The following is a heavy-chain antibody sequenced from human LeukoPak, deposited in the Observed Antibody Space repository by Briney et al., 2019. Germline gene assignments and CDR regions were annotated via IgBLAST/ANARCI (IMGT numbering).Heavy chain of an antibody. CDR2: IYYSGST. CDR3: ARDSFYGTLDY. CDR1: GFPFSTYW. J-gene: IGHJ4*02. Sequence: PGGSLRLSCAASGFPFSTYWMSWIRQPPGKGLEWIGYIYYSGSTNYNPSLKSRVTISVDTSKNQFSLKLSSVTAADTAVYYCARDSFYGTLDYWGQGTLVTVSS. V-gene: IGHV4-59*01. D-gene: IGHD5/OR15-5a*01.